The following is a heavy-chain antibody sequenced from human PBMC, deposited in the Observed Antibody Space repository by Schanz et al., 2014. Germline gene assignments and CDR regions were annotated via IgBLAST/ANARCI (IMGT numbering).Heavy chain of an antibody. CDR2: IWFDGSNK. D-gene: IGHD7-27*01. V-gene: IGHV3-33*06. CDR1: GFTFSRSG. CDR3: AKDYRTGAIDY. J-gene: IGHJ4*02. Sequence: QVQLVESGGGLVQPGRSLRLSCAASGFTFSRSGMHWVRQAPGKGLEWVAIIWFDGSNKYYADSVKGRFTISRDNSKNTLFLQMNSLRDDAAAVYYCAKDYRTGAIDYWGQGTLVTVSS.